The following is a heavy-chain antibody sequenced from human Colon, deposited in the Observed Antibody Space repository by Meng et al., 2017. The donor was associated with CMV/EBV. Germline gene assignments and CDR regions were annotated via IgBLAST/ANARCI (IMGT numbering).Heavy chain of an antibody. CDR3: ARDHIRIIWFGAYGMDV. Sequence: GESLKISCTDSGFIFSVHWMNWVRQAPGKGLEWVANINEDGSKKYYVDSVKGRFTISRDNAKNSLNLQMNSLRAEDTAVYYCARDHIRIIWFGAYGMDVWGQGTTVTVSS. CDR2: INEDGSKK. J-gene: IGHJ6*02. CDR1: GFIFSVHW. D-gene: IGHD3-10*01. V-gene: IGHV3-7*01.